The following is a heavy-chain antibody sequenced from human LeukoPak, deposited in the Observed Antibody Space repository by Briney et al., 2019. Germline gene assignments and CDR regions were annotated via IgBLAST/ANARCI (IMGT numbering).Heavy chain of an antibody. D-gene: IGHD2-21*01. CDR1: GFTFSSYA. Sequence: GGSLRLSCAASGFTFSSYAMSWVRQAPGKGLEWVSAFSGSGGSTYYADSVKGRFTISRDNSKNTLYLQMNSLRSEDTAVYYCARGGGGGEGNAFDIWGQGTMVTVSS. CDR3: ARGGGGGEGNAFDI. CDR2: FSGSGGST. V-gene: IGHV3-23*01. J-gene: IGHJ3*02.